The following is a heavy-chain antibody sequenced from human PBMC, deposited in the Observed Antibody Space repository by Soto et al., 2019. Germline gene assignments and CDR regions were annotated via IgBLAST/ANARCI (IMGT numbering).Heavy chain of an antibody. D-gene: IGHD2-15*01. V-gene: IGHV3-33*01. CDR3: AREYCSGDGCYSGFDY. CDR2: TWYDGTKK. J-gene: IGHJ4*02. Sequence: QVQLVESGGGVVQPGRSLRLSCAASGFTFSSYGMHWVRQAPGKGLEWVAVTWYDGTKKYYADSVKGRFTISRDNSENTLYLQMNTLRADDTAVYYCAREYCSGDGCYSGFDYWGQGTLVTVSS. CDR1: GFTFSSYG.